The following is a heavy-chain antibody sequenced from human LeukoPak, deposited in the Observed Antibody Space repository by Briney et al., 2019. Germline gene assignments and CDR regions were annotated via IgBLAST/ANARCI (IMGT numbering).Heavy chain of an antibody. D-gene: IGHD6-19*01. CDR1: GFTFSSYW. J-gene: IGHJ3*02. Sequence: GGSLRLSCAASGFTFSSYWMSWVRQAPGKGLEWVANIKQDGSEKYYVDSVKGRFTISGDNAKNSLYLQMNSLRAEDTAAYYCARVGYSSGWYRGDAFDIWGQGTMVTVSS. V-gene: IGHV3-7*01. CDR3: ARVGYSSGWYRGDAFDI. CDR2: IKQDGSEK.